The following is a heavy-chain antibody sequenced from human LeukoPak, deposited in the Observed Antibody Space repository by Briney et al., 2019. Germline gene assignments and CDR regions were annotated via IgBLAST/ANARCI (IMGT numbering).Heavy chain of an antibody. Sequence: PGGSLRLSCAASGFTFSDYYMSWIRQAPGKGLEWVSYISSSSSYTNYADSVKGRFTISRDNAKNSLYLQMNSLRAEDTAVYYCARGITMIVVAPDYWGQGTLVTVSS. J-gene: IGHJ4*02. CDR2: ISSSSSYT. CDR3: ARGITMIVVAPDY. D-gene: IGHD3-22*01. V-gene: IGHV3-11*06. CDR1: GFTFSDYY.